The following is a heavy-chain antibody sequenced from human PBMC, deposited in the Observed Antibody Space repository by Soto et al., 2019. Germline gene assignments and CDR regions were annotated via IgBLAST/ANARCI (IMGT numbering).Heavy chain of an antibody. CDR3: AREDYGGNSAYYFDY. CDR1: GGSISSGDYY. D-gene: IGHD4-17*01. V-gene: IGHV4-30-4*01. J-gene: IGHJ4*02. CDR2: IYYSGST. Sequence: PSETLSLTCTVSGGSISSGDYYWSWIRQPPGKGLEWIGYIYYSGSTYYNPSLKSRVTISVDTSKNQFSLKLSSVTAADTAVYYCAREDYGGNSAYYFDYWGQGTLVTVSS.